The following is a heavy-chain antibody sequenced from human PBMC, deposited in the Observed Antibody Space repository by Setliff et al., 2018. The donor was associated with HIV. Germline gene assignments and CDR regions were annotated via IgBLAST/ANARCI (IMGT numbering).Heavy chain of an antibody. Sequence: ASVKVSCKASGYTFTSYGISWVRQAPGRGLERMGWISVYSGNVEYAQKFQARVTLTTDTSTTTAYMELRSLRSDDTAMYFCARDYVDGAEYFQPWGQGTLVTVSS. V-gene: IGHV1-18*01. CDR2: ISVYSGNV. CDR1: GYTFTSYG. D-gene: IGHD3-10*02. J-gene: IGHJ1*01. CDR3: ARDYVDGAEYFQP.